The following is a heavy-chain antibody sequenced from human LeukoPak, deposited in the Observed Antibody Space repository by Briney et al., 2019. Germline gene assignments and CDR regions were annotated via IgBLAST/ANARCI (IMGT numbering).Heavy chain of an antibody. J-gene: IGHJ4*02. CDR2: INPNSGGT. CDR1: GYTFTGYY. V-gene: IGHV1-2*06. CDR3: ARAVVVTAPLDY. D-gene: IGHD2-21*02. Sequence: ASVKVSCKASGYTFTGYYMHWVRQAPGQGLEWMGRINPNSGGTNYAQKFQGRVTMTRDTSISTAYMELSRLRSEDTAVYYCARAVVVTAPLDYWGQGTLVTVSS.